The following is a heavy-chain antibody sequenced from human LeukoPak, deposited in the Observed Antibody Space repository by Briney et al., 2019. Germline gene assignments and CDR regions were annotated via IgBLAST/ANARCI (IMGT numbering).Heavy chain of an antibody. V-gene: IGHV3-7*03. CDR3: ARRAGAYSHPYDY. CDR2: IKQDGSEK. D-gene: IGHD4/OR15-4a*01. Sequence: GGSLRLSCAASGFTFSSYWMSWVRQAPGKGLEWVANIKQDGSEKYYVDSVKGRFTISRDNAKNTLYLQMNSLRADDTAAYYCARRAGAYSHPYDYWGQGTLVTVSS. J-gene: IGHJ4*02. CDR1: GFTFSSYW.